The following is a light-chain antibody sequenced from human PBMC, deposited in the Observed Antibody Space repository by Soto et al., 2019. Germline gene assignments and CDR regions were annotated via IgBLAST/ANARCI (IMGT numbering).Light chain of an antibody. CDR2: GAS. J-gene: IGKJ4*01. V-gene: IGKV3-20*01. Sequence: EIVMTQSKATLSVSPGERATLSCRASQSVSSTLAWYQQKPGQAPRLLIYGASTRATGIPDRFSGSGSGTDFTLTISRLEPEDFAVYYCQQYGSSLFTFGGGTKVDI. CDR3: QQYGSSLFT. CDR1: QSVSST.